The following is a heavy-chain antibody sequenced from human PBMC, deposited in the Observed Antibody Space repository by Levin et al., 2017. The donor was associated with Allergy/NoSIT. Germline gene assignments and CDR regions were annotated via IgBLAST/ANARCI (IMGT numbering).Heavy chain of an antibody. Sequence: PSETLSLTCAVYGGSFSGYYWSWIRQPPGKGLEWIGEINHSGSTNYNPSLKSRVTISVDTSKNQFSLKLSSVTAADTAVYYCARGRLRRHTGGYYFDYWGQGTLVTVSS. V-gene: IGHV4-34*01. CDR2: INHSGST. D-gene: IGHD3-16*01. CDR3: ARGRLRRHTGGYYFDY. CDR1: GGSFSGYY. J-gene: IGHJ4*02.